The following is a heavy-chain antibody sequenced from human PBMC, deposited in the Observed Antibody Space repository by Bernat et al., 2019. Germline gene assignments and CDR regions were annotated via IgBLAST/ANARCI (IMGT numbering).Heavy chain of an antibody. J-gene: IGHJ6*03. V-gene: IGHV3-21*05. CDR1: GFTFSSYS. D-gene: IGHD2-8*02. Sequence: EVQLVESGGGLVKPGGSLRLSCVASGFTFSSYSMNWVRQAPGKGLEWVSYISSSSSYIYYADSVKGRFTISRDNAKNSLYLQMNSLRAEDTAVYYCASSRGDCTGGVCSYYYYMDVWGKGTTVTVSS. CDR3: ASSRGDCTGGVCSYYYYMDV. CDR2: ISSSSSYI.